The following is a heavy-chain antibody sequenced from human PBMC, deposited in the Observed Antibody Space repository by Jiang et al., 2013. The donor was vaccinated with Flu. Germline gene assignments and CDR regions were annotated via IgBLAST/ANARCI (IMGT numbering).Heavy chain of an antibody. Sequence: SLRLSCAASGFTFSDYYMSWIRQAPGKGLEWVSYISSSGSTIYYADSVKGRFTISRDNAKNSLYLQMNSLRAEDTAVYYCARYDFWSGNLYYYYGMDVWGQGTTVTVSS. CDR3: ARYDFWSGNLYYYYGMDV. CDR1: GFTFSDYY. CDR2: ISSSGSTI. D-gene: IGHD3-3*01. J-gene: IGHJ6*02. V-gene: IGHV3-11*01.